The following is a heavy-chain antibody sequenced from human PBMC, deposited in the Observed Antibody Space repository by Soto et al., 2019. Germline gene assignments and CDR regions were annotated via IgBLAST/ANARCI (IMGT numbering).Heavy chain of an antibody. CDR1: GFTFSSYA. CDR2: ISGSGGST. V-gene: IGHV3-23*01. D-gene: IGHD2-2*01. J-gene: IGHJ4*02. Sequence: EVQLLESGGGLVQPGGSLRLSCAASGFTFSSYAMSWVRQAPGKGLEWVSAISGSGGSTYYADSVKGRFTISRDNSKISLDLQMNGLRAEDTAVYYCAKDSERDCMSTSSDGWGAGPWSAGFDCWSQGTLVTVS. CDR3: AKDSERDCMSTSSDGWGAGPWSAGFDC.